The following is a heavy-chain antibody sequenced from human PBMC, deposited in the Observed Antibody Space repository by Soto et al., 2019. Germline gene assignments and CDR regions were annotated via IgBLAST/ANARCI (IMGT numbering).Heavy chain of an antibody. Sequence: SETLSLTCTVSGGSISSGDYYWSWIRQPPGKGLEWIGYIYYSGSTYYNPSLKSRVTISVDTSKNQFSLKLSSVTAADTAVYYCAWGGSYYYGSGSYGMDVWGQGTTVTVS. J-gene: IGHJ6*02. CDR3: AWGGSYYYGSGSYGMDV. D-gene: IGHD3-10*01. V-gene: IGHV4-30-4*01. CDR2: IYYSGST. CDR1: GGSISSGDYY.